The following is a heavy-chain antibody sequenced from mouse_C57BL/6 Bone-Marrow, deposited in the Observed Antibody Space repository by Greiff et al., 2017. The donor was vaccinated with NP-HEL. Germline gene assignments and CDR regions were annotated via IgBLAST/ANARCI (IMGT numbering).Heavy chain of an antibody. J-gene: IGHJ2*01. CDR2: ISSGSSTI. CDR3: SRDFSYYGSSYFDY. V-gene: IGHV5-17*01. Sequence: EVKLQESGGGLVKPGGSLKLSCAASGFTFSDYGMHWVRQAPEKGLEWVAYISSGSSTIYYADTVKGRFPISRDNAKNTLFLQMTRLRSEDTSMYYCSRDFSYYGSSYFDYWGQGTTLTVSS. D-gene: IGHD1-1*01. CDR1: GFTFSDYG.